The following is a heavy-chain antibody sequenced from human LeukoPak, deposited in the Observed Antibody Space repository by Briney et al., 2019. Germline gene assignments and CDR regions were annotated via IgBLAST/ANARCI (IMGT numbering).Heavy chain of an antibody. D-gene: IGHD3-22*01. J-gene: IGHJ3*02. Sequence: SETLSLTCTVSGGSISIYYWSWLRPPPGKGLEWIGYIYDSGSTNYNPSLKSRVTISVDTSKNQFSLKLSSVTAADTAVYYCASLTTAEAFDIWGQGTMVTVSS. CDR1: GGSISIYY. CDR2: IYDSGST. V-gene: IGHV4-59*01. CDR3: ASLTTAEAFDI.